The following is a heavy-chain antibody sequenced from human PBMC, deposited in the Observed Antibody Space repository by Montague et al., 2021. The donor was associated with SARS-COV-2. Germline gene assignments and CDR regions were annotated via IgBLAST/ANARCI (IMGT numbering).Heavy chain of an antibody. CDR2: ISNDGTKI. CDR1: GFTSTTYA. J-gene: IGHJ6*02. D-gene: IGHD2/OR15-2a*01. CDR3: ARDLFYIRNYYYYYGMDV. V-gene: IGHV3-30*04. Sequence: SLRLSCAASGFTSTTYAMHWVRQAPGKGLEWMAVISNDGTKIYYADSVKGRFTISRDNSKNTLYLQLNRLRAGDTALYHCARDLFYIRNYYYYYGMDVWGQGTTVTVSS.